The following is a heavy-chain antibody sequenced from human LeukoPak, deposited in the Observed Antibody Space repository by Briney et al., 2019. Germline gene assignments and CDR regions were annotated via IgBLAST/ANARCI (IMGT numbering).Heavy chain of an antibody. J-gene: IGHJ4*02. D-gene: IGHD3-9*01. V-gene: IGHV4-34*01. CDR3: ARSGFRYFDWSIV. CDR1: GGSFSGYY. Sequence: SETLSLTCAVYGGSFSGYYWSWIRQPPGKGLEWIGEINHSGSTNYNPSLKSRVTISVDTSKNQFSLKLSSVTAADTAVYYCARSGFRYFDWSIVWGQGTLVTVSS. CDR2: INHSGST.